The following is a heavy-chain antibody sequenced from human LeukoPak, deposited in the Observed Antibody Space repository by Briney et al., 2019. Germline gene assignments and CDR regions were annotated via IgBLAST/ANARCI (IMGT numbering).Heavy chain of an antibody. CDR1: ALTFSKAW. Sequence: GGSLRLSCAASALTFSKAWMNWVRQAPGKGLEWVGRVKSKTDAETIDYTAPVKGRFTISRDDSTNTLYLQMNSLKTEDTAVYYCAADPRGLAAPHIQHWGQGTLVTVSS. CDR2: VKSKTDAETI. CDR3: AADPRGLAAPHIQH. D-gene: IGHD6-13*01. V-gene: IGHV3-15*01. J-gene: IGHJ1*01.